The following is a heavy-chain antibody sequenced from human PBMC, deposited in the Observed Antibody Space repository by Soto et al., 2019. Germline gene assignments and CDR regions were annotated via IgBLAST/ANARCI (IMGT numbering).Heavy chain of an antibody. Sequence: SETLSLTCTVSGGSISSYYWSWIRQPPGKGLEWIGYIYYSGSTNYNPSLKSRVTISVDTSKNQFSLKLSSVTAADTAVYYCASTKTDFLSGYQFDYWGQGTLVTVSS. J-gene: IGHJ4*02. D-gene: IGHD3-3*01. CDR3: ASTKTDFLSGYQFDY. CDR1: GGSISSYY. CDR2: IYYSGST. V-gene: IGHV4-59*01.